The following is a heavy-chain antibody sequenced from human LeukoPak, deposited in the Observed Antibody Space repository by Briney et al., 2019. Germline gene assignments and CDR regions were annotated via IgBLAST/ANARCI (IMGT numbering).Heavy chain of an antibody. CDR2: INHSGST. D-gene: IGHD6-6*01. Sequence: KPSETLSLTCAVYGGSFSGYYWSWIRQPPGKGLEWIGEINHSGSTNYNPSLKSRVTISVDTSKNQFSLKLSSVTAADTAVYYCARGVEYSSSSSGVASYFDSWGQRTLVTVSS. V-gene: IGHV4-34*01. CDR3: ARGVEYSSSSSGVASYFDS. J-gene: IGHJ4*02. CDR1: GGSFSGYY.